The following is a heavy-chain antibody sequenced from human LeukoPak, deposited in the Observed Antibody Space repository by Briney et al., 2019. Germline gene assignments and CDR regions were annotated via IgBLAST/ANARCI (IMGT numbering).Heavy chain of an antibody. D-gene: IGHD5-18*01. CDR3: ARGGGYSYGSFDY. CDR2: IRSDGSDT. J-gene: IGHJ4*02. V-gene: IGHV3-74*01. CDR1: GFTFSDTW. Sequence: GGSLRLSCAASGFTFSDTWMHWVRQVPGEGLVWVSRIRSDGSDTRYADSVKGRFTISRGNAKNTLYLQMNSLRAEDTAVYYCARGGGYSYGSFDYWGQGTLVTVSS.